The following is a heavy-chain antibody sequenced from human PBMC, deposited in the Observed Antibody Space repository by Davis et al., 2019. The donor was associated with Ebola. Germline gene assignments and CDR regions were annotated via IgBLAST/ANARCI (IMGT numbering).Heavy chain of an antibody. V-gene: IGHV3-74*01. J-gene: IGHJ4*02. CDR2: INPDESST. Sequence: PGGSLRLSCATSGFTFSTYWMHWVRQVPGEGLVWVSRINPDESSTTYADSVKGRFTISRDNAKNTLYLQMNSLRAEDTAVYYCARGRGDYWGQGTLVTVSS. CDR1: GFTFSTYW. CDR3: ARGRGDY. D-gene: IGHD3-10*01.